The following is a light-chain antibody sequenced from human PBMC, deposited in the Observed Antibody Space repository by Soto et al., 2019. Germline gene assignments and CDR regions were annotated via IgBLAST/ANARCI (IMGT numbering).Light chain of an antibody. CDR3: QQYYTTPRT. J-gene: IGKJ4*02. Sequence: DIVMTQSPDSLTVSLGERATINCKSSQTVLYSSNNKNYLAWYQHKPGQPPKLLIYWASTREFGVPDRFSGSGSATDFTLTISSLQAEDVAVYYCQQYYTTPRTF. V-gene: IGKV4-1*01. CDR1: QTVLYSSNNKNY. CDR2: WAS.